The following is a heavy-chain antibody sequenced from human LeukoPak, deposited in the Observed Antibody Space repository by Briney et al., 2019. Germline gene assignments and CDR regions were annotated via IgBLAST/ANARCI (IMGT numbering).Heavy chain of an antibody. V-gene: IGHV4-34*01. CDR3: ASPTTVTTSAYRAFDI. CDR1: GGSFSDNY. Sequence: PSETLSLTCAVYGGSFSDNYWSWIRQPPGKGLEWIGEINHSGSTNYSPSLRSRVTISVDTSKNQFSLNLRSVTAAETAVYYCASPTTVTTSAYRAFDIWGQGTMVTVPS. D-gene: IGHD4-17*01. CDR2: INHSGST. J-gene: IGHJ3*02.